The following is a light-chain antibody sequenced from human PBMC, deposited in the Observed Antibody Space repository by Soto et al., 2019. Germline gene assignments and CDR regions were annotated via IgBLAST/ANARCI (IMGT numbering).Light chain of an antibody. CDR2: DND. Sequence: SVLTQPASVSAAPGQRATVSCSGSSSNIGNTYVSWYQQLPGTAPKLLIYDNDKRPSGILDRFSGSKSGTSATLDITGLQTGDEADYYCGTWDNSLNTYVFGSGTKVTVL. CDR1: SSNIGNTY. CDR3: GTWDNSLNTYV. V-gene: IGLV1-51*01. J-gene: IGLJ1*01.